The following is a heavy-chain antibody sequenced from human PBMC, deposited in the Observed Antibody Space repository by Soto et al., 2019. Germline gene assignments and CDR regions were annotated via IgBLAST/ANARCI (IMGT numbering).Heavy chain of an antibody. D-gene: IGHD3-3*01. CDR3: APLYYYFWSGSPGSLYYFDY. Sequence: SGPTLVNPTQTLTLTCTFSGFSLSTSGVGVGWIRQPPGKALEWLALIYWDDDKRYSPSLKSRLTITKDTSKNQVVLTMTNMEPVDTATYYCAPLYYYFWSGSPGSLYYFDYWGQGTLVTVSS. CDR1: GFSLSTSGVG. J-gene: IGHJ4*02. CDR2: IYWDDDK. V-gene: IGHV2-5*02.